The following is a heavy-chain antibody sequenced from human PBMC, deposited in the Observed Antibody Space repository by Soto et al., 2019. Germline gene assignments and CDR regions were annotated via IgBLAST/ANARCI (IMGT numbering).Heavy chain of an antibody. Sequence: PSETLSLTCTVSGGSISSYYWSWIRQPPGKGLEWIGYIYYSGSTNYNPSLKSRVTISVDTSKNQFSLKLSSVTAADTAVYYCASFNYGDYSEFDPWGQGTLVTVSS. J-gene: IGHJ5*02. CDR1: GGSISSYY. D-gene: IGHD4-17*01. CDR3: ASFNYGDYSEFDP. V-gene: IGHV4-59*08. CDR2: IYYSGST.